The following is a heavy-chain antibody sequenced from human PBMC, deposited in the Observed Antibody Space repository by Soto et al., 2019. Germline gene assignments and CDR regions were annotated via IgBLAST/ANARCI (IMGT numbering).Heavy chain of an antibody. D-gene: IGHD2-2*01. CDR1: GYTFTSYD. CDR3: ARDVTSNHNCFDL. Sequence: ASVKVSCKASGYTFTSYDINWVRQATGQGFEWMGWMNPKSGGTRYIQKFQGRVTMTRDTSISTAYMELSSLTSEDTAVYYCARDVTSNHNCFDLWGHGTPVTVSS. V-gene: IGHV1-8*01. J-gene: IGHJ5*02. CDR2: MNPKSGGT.